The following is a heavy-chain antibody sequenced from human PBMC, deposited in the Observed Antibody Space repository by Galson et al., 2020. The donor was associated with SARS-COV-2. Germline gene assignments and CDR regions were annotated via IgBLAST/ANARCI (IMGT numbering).Heavy chain of an antibody. CDR3: ARGPWGCSDGNCYIFDH. CDR1: GFLFSHSY. V-gene: IGHV3-11*01. Sequence: TGGSLRLSCAASGFLFSHSYMAWIRQAPGQGLEWISYISGSSNIVFDEDSVQGRFTISRDNAKYSIFLHLKSLRAEDTAMYFSARGPWGCSDGNCYIFDHWGQGTLVTVSS. CDR2: ISGSSNIV. D-gene: IGHD2-15*01. J-gene: IGHJ4*02.